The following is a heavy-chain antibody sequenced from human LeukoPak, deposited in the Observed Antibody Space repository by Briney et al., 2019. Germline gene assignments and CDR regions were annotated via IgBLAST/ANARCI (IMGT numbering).Heavy chain of an antibody. Sequence: GASVKVSCKASGGTFSSYAISWVRQAPGQGLEWMGGIIPIFGTANYAQKLQGRVTITADESTSTAYMELSSLRSEDTAVYYCARYVDFWSGYHPYYYYGMDVWGQGTTVTVSS. CDR1: GGTFSSYA. V-gene: IGHV1-69*13. CDR3: ARYVDFWSGYHPYYYYGMDV. CDR2: IIPIFGTA. J-gene: IGHJ6*02. D-gene: IGHD3-3*01.